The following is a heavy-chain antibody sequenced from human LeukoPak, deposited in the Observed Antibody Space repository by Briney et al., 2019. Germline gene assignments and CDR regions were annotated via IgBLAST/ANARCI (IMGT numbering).Heavy chain of an antibody. Sequence: GRSLRLSCAASGFTFSSYAMHWVRQAPGKGLEWVAVISYDGSNKYYADSVKGRFTISRDNSKNTLYLQMNSPRAEDTAVYYCARSQSPTIFGVVTVRYYYMDVWGKGTTVTVSS. CDR1: GFTFSSYA. CDR2: ISYDGSNK. CDR3: ARSQSPTIFGVVTVRYYYMDV. V-gene: IGHV3-30*01. J-gene: IGHJ6*03. D-gene: IGHD3-3*01.